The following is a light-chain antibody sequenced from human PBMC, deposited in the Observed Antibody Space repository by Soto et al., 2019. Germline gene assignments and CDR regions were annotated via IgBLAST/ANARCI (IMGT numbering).Light chain of an antibody. Sequence: DIQMTQSPSTLSASVGDRVTITCRASQSISSWLAWYQQKPGKAPKLLIYDASSLETGVPSRFSGSGSGTEFTLTISSLQPEDFATYYCQQYNSYSQTFGQGTKVEIK. CDR2: DAS. V-gene: IGKV1-5*01. CDR1: QSISSW. CDR3: QQYNSYSQT. J-gene: IGKJ1*01.